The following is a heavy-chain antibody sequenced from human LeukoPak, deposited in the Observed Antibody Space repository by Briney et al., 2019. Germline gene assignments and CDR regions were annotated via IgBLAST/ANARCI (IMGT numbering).Heavy chain of an antibody. Sequence: ASVKVSCKASGYTFTSYGISWVRQAPGQGLEWMGWISAYNGNTNYAQKLQGRDTMTTDTSTSTAYMELRSLRSDDTAVYYCARYFDSGVVRGVINNDLDYWGQGTLVTVSS. CDR1: GYTFTSYG. V-gene: IGHV1-18*01. CDR2: ISAYNGNT. CDR3: ARYFDSGVVRGVINNDLDY. D-gene: IGHD3-10*01. J-gene: IGHJ4*02.